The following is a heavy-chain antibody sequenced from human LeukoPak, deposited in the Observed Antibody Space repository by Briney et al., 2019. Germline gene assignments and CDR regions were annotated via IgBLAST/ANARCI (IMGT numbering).Heavy chain of an antibody. Sequence: SVKVSCKASGGTFSSYAISWVRQAPGQGLEWMGGIIPIFGTANYAQKFQGRVTITTDESTSTAYMELSSLRSEDTAVYYCARGGLNSSGYNPPGYWGQGTLVTVSS. CDR2: IIPIFGTA. CDR1: GGTFSSYA. CDR3: ARGGLNSSGYNPPGY. V-gene: IGHV1-69*05. D-gene: IGHD3-22*01. J-gene: IGHJ4*02.